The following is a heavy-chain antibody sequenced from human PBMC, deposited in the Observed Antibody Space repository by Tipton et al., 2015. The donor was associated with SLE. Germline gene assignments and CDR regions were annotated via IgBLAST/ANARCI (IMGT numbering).Heavy chain of an antibody. J-gene: IGHJ4*02. D-gene: IGHD1-7*01. Sequence: GSLRLSCAASGFTFSTYWMHWVRQAPGKGLVWVSHINNDGSGTSYADSVKGRFTISRDNAKNTLYLQMNSLRAEDTAVYYCARVRVITGTTSLGYWGQGTQVVVSS. CDR3: ARVRVITGTTSLGY. V-gene: IGHV3-74*01. CDR1: GFTFSTYW. CDR2: INNDGSGT.